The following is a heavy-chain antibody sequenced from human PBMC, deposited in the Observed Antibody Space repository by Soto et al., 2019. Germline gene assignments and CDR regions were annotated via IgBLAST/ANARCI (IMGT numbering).Heavy chain of an antibody. CDR3: ARGPRRLVPNWFDP. D-gene: IGHD3-9*01. CDR2: INPNSGGT. V-gene: IGHV1-2*02. J-gene: IGHJ5*02. CDR1: GNTFTGYY. Sequence: GASVKVSCEASGNTFTGYYMHWGRQAPGQGLEWMGWINPNSGGTNYAQKFQGRVTMTRDTSISTAYMELSRLRSDDTAVYYCARGPRRLVPNWFDPRGQGTLVTVS.